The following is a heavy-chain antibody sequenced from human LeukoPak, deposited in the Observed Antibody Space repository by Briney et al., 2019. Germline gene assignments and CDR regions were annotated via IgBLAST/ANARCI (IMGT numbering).Heavy chain of an antibody. Sequence: SETLSLTCTLSGGSINNYYWSWIRQPPGKGLEWIGYIYYSGSTNYNPSLKSRVTISVDTSKNQFSLNLSSVTAADTAVYYCARERGGYSGYGEDFDYWGQGTLVTVSS. D-gene: IGHD5-12*01. CDR2: IYYSGST. CDR1: GGSINNYY. J-gene: IGHJ4*02. CDR3: ARERGGYSGYGEDFDY. V-gene: IGHV4-59*01.